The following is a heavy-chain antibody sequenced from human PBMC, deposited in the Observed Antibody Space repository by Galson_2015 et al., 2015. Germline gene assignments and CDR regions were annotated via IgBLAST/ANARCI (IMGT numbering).Heavy chain of an antibody. J-gene: IGHJ6*02. CDR2: INAGNGNT. V-gene: IGHV1-3*01. D-gene: IGHD3-3*01. CDR3: AGYDFWSGYVYTNGAPAPHYGMDV. CDR1: GYTFTSYA. Sequence: SVKVSCKASGYTFTSYAMHWVRQAPGQRLEWMGWINAGNGNTKYSQKLQGRVTITRDTSASTAYMELSSLRSEDTAVYYCAGYDFWSGYVYTNGAPAPHYGMDVWGQGTTVTVSS.